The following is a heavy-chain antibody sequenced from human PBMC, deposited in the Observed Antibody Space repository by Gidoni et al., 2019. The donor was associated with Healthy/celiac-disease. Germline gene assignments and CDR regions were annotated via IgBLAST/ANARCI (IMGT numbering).Heavy chain of an antibody. J-gene: IGHJ4*02. D-gene: IGHD3-16*01. CDR2: ISSSSSYI. CDR3: AREGVLRQTDY. V-gene: IGHV3-21*01. Sequence: EVQLVESGGGLVKPGGSLRLSCAASVLTFSSYSMNWVRQAPGKGLECVSSISSSSSYIYYADSVKGRFTISRDNAKNSLYLQMDSLRAEDTAVYYCAREGVLRQTDYWGQGTLVTVSS. CDR1: VLTFSSYS.